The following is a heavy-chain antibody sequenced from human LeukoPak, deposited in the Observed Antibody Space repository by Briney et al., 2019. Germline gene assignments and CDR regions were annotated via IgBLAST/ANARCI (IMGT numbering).Heavy chain of an antibody. D-gene: IGHD5-18*01. V-gene: IGHV1-18*01. Sequence: ASVKVSCKASGYTFTSYGISWVRQAPGQGLEWMGWISAYNGNTNYAQKLQGRVTMTTDTSTSTAYMELRSLRSDDTAVYYCARATESYSYGYSNFDYWGQGTLVTVSS. CDR2: ISAYNGNT. CDR3: ARATESYSYGYSNFDY. J-gene: IGHJ4*02. CDR1: GYTFTSYG.